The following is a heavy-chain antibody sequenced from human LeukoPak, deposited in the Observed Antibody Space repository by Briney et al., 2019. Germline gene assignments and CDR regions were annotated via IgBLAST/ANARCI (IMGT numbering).Heavy chain of an antibody. J-gene: IGHJ5*02. CDR3: ARDRGYDILTGYYLGNWFDP. V-gene: IGHV1-69*13. D-gene: IGHD3-9*01. CDR1: GYTFTSYA. CDR2: IIPIFGIA. Sequence: ASVKVSCKASGYTFTSYAISWVRQAPGQGLEWMGGIIPIFGIANYAQKFQGRVTITADESTSTAYMELSSLRSEDTAVYYCARDRGYDILTGYYLGNWFDPWGQGTLVTVSS.